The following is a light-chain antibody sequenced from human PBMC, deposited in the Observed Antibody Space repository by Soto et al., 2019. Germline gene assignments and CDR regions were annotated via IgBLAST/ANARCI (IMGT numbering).Light chain of an antibody. CDR1: QSVSSN. J-gene: IGKJ3*01. Sequence: EIVMTQSPATLSVSPGERATLSCRASQSVSSNLAWYQQKPGQAPRLLIYGASTRATGIPARFSGSGSGTEFTLTISSLQSEDFAVYYCQQYNNWPLTFGPGTKVYIK. CDR3: QQYNNWPLT. CDR2: GAS. V-gene: IGKV3-15*01.